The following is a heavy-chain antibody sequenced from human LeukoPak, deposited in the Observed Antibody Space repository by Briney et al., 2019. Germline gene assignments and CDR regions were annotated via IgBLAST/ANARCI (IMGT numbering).Heavy chain of an antibody. Sequence: ASVKVSCKASGYTFTSYGISWVRQAPGQGLEWMGWISAHNGNTNYAQKLQGRVTMTTDTSTSTAYMELRSLRSDDTAVYYCARGTIFRDYVWGSYRYFDYWGQGTLVTVSS. CDR3: ARGTIFRDYVWGSYRYFDY. CDR1: GYTFTSYG. V-gene: IGHV1-18*01. J-gene: IGHJ4*02. D-gene: IGHD3-16*02. CDR2: ISAHNGNT.